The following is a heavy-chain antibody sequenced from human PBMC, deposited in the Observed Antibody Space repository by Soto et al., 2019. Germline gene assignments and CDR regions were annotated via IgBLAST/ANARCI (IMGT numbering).Heavy chain of an antibody. CDR1: GFTFGDYA. CDR2: IRSKAYGGTT. J-gene: IGHJ6*02. Sequence: GGSLRLSCTASGFTFGDYAMSWFRQAPGKGLEWVGFIRSKAYGGTTEYAASVKGRFTISRGDSKSIAYLQMNSLKTEDTAVYYCTRVRLAARAYYYYGMDVWGQGTTVTVSS. V-gene: IGHV3-49*03. CDR3: TRVRLAARAYYYYGMDV. D-gene: IGHD6-6*01.